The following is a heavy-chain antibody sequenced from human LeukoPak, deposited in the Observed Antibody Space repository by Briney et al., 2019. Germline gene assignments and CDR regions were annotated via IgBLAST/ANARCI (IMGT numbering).Heavy chain of an antibody. CDR3: AKVGGSSGWYAFDI. CDR2: ISYDGSNK. J-gene: IGHJ3*02. D-gene: IGHD6-19*01. Sequence: GGSLRLSCAASGFTFSSYAMHWVRQAPGKGLEWVAVISYDGSNKYYADSVKGRFTISRDNSKNTLYLQMNSLRAEDTAVYYCAKVGGSSGWYAFDIWGQGTMVTVSS. V-gene: IGHV3-30-3*01. CDR1: GFTFSSYA.